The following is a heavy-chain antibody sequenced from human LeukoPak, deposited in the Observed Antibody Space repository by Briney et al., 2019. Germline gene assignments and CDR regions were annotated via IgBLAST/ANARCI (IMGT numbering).Heavy chain of an antibody. D-gene: IGHD6-19*01. CDR3: SRGSGWLSVY. Sequence: GGSLRLSCTVSRFTFGDLLMRWFRQAPGRGLEWIGFISGGTTEYVASVKGRFTISRDDSTSIAYLQMNSLTTEDTAVYYCSRGSGWLSVYWGQGTLVTVSS. J-gene: IGHJ4*02. CDR1: RFTFGDLL. V-gene: IGHV3-49*03. CDR2: ISGGTT.